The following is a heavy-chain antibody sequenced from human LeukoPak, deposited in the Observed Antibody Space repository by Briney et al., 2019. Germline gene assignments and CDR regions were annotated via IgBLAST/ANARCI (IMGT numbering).Heavy chain of an antibody. CDR1: GGTFSSYA. V-gene: IGHV1-69*13. Sequence: SVKVSCKASGGTFSSYAISWVRQAPGQGLEWMGGIIPIFGTANYAQKFQGRVTITADESTSTAYMELSSLRSEGTAVYYCARADIVLMVYAIYYGMDVWGQGTTVTVSS. CDR2: IIPIFGTA. J-gene: IGHJ6*02. CDR3: ARADIVLMVYAIYYGMDV. D-gene: IGHD2-8*01.